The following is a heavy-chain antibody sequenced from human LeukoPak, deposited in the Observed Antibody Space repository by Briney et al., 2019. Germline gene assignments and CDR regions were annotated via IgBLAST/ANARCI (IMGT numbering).Heavy chain of an antibody. CDR3: ARGRVAGTNNWFDP. D-gene: IGHD6-19*01. CDR2: IHHSGST. CDR1: GYSISSGYC. Sequence: KPSETLSLTCAVSGYSISSGYCWGWIRQPPGQGLEWIGSIHHSGSTYYNPSLKSRLTISVDTSKNQISLKLSSVTAADTAVYSCARGRVAGTNNWFDPWGQGTLVTVSS. J-gene: IGHJ5*02. V-gene: IGHV4-38-2*01.